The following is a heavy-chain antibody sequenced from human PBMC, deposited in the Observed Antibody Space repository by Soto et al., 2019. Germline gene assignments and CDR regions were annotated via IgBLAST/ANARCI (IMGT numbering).Heavy chain of an antibody. Sequence: GASVKVSCKASGYTFTSYAMHWVRQAPGQRLEGMGWINAGNGNTKYSQKFQGRVTITRDTSASTAYMELSSLRSEDTAVYYCARDSLWIVLTKPQGYYGMDVWGQGTTVTVSS. J-gene: IGHJ6*02. D-gene: IGHD2-8*01. CDR3: ARDSLWIVLTKPQGYYGMDV. CDR1: GYTFTSYA. V-gene: IGHV1-3*01. CDR2: INAGNGNT.